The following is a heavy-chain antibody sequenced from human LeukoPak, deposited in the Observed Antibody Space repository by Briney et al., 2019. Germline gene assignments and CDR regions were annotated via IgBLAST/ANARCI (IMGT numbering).Heavy chain of an antibody. CDR3: ARGGSGWLSYYYYMDV. D-gene: IGHD6-19*01. CDR1: SHSLSSYY. J-gene: IGHJ6*03. V-gene: IGHV4-59*01. Sequence: PSETLSLTCTVSSHSLSSYYWSWIRQPPGKGRVWIGYIHYSGSTNYNPTLKSRVTISVDPSKNQFSLKLSSVTAADTAVYYCARGGSGWLSYYYYMDVWGKGTTVTVSS. CDR2: IHYSGST.